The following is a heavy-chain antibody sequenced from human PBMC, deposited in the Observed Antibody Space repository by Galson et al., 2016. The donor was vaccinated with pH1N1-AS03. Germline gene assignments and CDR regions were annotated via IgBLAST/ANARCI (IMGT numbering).Heavy chain of an antibody. CDR2: VYYSGTT. V-gene: IGHV4-39*07. CDR1: GDSISGNNYY. D-gene: IGHD1-26*01. J-gene: IGHJ4*02. Sequence: SETLSLTCTVSGDSISGNNYYWVWIRQPPGQALEWIGSVYYSGTTYYNPSLKSRVTMSVDTSKNQFSLKLSSVTAADAAVYYCARFSGSYQFDYWGQGTLVTVSS. CDR3: ARFSGSYQFDY.